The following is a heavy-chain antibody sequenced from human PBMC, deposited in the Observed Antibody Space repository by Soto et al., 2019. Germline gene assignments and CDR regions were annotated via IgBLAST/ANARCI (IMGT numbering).Heavy chain of an antibody. V-gene: IGHV1-69*01. CDR2: IIPITGTA. Sequence: QVQLVQSGAEVKKPGSSVKVSCKASGGTFGSYAISWVRQAPGQGPEWMGGIIPITGTANYEQKFQGRVTITAEESTSTASMQLSSLRSEDTTVYYCARSQGSSTSLEIYYYYYYGMDVWGQGTTVTVSS. J-gene: IGHJ6*02. CDR3: ARSQGSSTSLEIYYYYYYGMDV. D-gene: IGHD2-2*01. CDR1: GGTFGSYA.